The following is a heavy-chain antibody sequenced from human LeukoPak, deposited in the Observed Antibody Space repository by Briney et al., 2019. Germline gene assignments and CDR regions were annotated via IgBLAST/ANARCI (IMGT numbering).Heavy chain of an antibody. CDR1: GFTFSSYW. D-gene: IGHD5-12*01. Sequence: GGSLRLSCAASGFTFSSYWMSWVRQAPGKGLEWVANIKQDGSEKCYVDSVKGRFTISRDNAKNSLYLQMNSLRAEDTAVYYCARARDSSGYEGNYFDYWGQGTLVTVSS. V-gene: IGHV3-7*01. CDR3: ARARDSSGYEGNYFDY. J-gene: IGHJ4*02. CDR2: IKQDGSEK.